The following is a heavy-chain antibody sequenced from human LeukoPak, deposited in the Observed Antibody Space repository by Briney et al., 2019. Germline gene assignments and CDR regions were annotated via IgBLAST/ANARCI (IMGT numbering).Heavy chain of an antibody. D-gene: IGHD6-19*01. J-gene: IGHJ4*02. CDR3: IKDRGSSGWDFDS. V-gene: IGHV3-64D*06. CDR1: GFVFSDYA. CDR2: ISDNGVAT. Sequence: GGSQRLSCSASGFVFSDYAMHWARQAPGKXXXXXSGISDNGVATYYVDSVQGRFTVSRDNSKTTLYLQINSLRREDTAFYYCIKDRGSSGWDFDSWGQGTLLTVSS.